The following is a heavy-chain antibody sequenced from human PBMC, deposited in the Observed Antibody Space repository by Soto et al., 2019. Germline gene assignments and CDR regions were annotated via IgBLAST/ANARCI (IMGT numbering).Heavy chain of an antibody. CDR3: ARARDYYDSSGYDAFDI. D-gene: IGHD3-22*01. CDR2: ISSSCSYI. J-gene: IGHJ3*02. V-gene: IGHV3-21*01. Sequence: GGSLRLSCAASGFTFSSYIMNWVRQSPGKGLEWVSSISSSCSYIYYADSVKGRFTISRDNAKNSLYLQMNSLRAEDTAVYYCARARDYYDSSGYDAFDIWGQGTNVTVSS. CDR1: GFTFSSYI.